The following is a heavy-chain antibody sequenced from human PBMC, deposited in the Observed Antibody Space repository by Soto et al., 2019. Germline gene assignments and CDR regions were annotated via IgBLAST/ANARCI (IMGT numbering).Heavy chain of an antibody. CDR2: IRGSGDRT. CDR3: AREGYYSSSWWYFDY. CDR1: GFTFKNYA. D-gene: IGHD6-13*01. V-gene: IGHV3-23*01. J-gene: IGHJ4*02. Sequence: EVQLLESGGGLVQPGGSLRLSCAASGFTFKNYAMSWVRQAPGKGLEWVSGIRGSGDRTHNADSVRGRFTISRDNSKNTLYLQMNSLRAEDTAVYFCAREGYYSSSWWYFDYWGQGTLVTVSS.